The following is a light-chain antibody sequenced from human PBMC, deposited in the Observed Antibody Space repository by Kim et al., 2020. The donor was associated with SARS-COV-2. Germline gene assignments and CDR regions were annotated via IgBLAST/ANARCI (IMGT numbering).Light chain of an antibody. J-gene: IGLJ3*02. CDR1: SLRNYY. CDR2: GKN. V-gene: IGLV3-19*01. CDR3: KSRDSSGNFVL. Sequence: ALGQTVRITCQRDSLRNYYASWYQQKPGQAPVLVIYGKNNRPSGIPDRFSGSTSGNTASLTITGAQAEDEADYYCKSRDSSGNFVLFGGGTKVTVL.